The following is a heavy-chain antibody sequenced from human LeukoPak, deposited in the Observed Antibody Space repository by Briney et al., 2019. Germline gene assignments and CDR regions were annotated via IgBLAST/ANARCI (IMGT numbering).Heavy chain of an antibody. Sequence: AASVKVSCKASGYTFTGYYMHWVRQAPGQGLEWMGWINPNSGGTNYAQKFQGRVTMTRDTSISTAYMELSRLRSDDTAVYYCARVAPSRYNWFDPWGQGTLVTVSS. J-gene: IGHJ5*02. CDR2: INPNSGGT. CDR3: ARVAPSRYNWFDP. CDR1: GYTFTGYY. V-gene: IGHV1-2*02.